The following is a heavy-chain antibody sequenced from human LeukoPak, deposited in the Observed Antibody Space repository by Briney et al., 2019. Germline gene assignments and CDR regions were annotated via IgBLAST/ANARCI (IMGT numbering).Heavy chain of an antibody. CDR3: ARREALTMVRGVIIMRVFDI. J-gene: IGHJ3*02. Sequence: SETLSLTCTVSGGSISSSRYYWGWIRQPPGKGLEWIGSISYSGRTYYNPSLKSRVTKSVDTTKNQFSLKLSSVTAADTAVYYCARREALTMVRGVIIMRVFDIWGQGTMVTVSP. D-gene: IGHD3-10*01. CDR2: ISYSGRT. CDR1: GGSISSSRYY. V-gene: IGHV4-39*01.